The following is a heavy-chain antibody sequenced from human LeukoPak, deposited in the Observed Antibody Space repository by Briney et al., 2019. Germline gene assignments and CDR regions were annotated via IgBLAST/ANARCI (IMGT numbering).Heavy chain of an antibody. D-gene: IGHD6-13*01. CDR3: ARKEGGQLVNTRRWFDP. CDR1: GGSFSGYY. Sequence: SETLSLTCAVYGGSFSGYYWSWIRQLPGKGLEWIGEINHSGSTNYNPSLKSRVAISVDTSKNQFSLKLRSETAADTAVYYCARKEGGQLVNTRRWFDPWGQGTLVTVSS. V-gene: IGHV4-34*01. CDR2: INHSGST. J-gene: IGHJ5*02.